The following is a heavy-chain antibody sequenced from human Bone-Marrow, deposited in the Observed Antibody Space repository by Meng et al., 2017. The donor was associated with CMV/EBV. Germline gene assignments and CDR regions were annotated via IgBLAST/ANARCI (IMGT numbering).Heavy chain of an antibody. CDR3: ARGGWSLDY. Sequence: GSLRLSCTISGGSMSSFYWSWIRQPPGKGLEWIGYIYYTGSTNYNPSLESRVTISVDTSKKQFSLRLNSMTAADTAVYFCARGGWSLDYWGQGTLVTVSS. CDR1: GGSMSSFY. V-gene: IGHV4-59*01. CDR2: IYYTGST. J-gene: IGHJ4*02.